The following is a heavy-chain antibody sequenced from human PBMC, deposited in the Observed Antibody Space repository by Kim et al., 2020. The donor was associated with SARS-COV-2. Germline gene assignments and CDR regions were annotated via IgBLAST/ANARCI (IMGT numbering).Heavy chain of an antibody. CDR2: IKQDGSDS. CDR1: GFSFSGYW. Sequence: GGSLRLSCSASGFSFSGYWMTWVRQAPGKGLEWVANIKQDGSDSYYVDSVKGRFTISRDNAQNTLYLQMNSLRAEDTAVYFCAREYSGSGMQPCDYWGQGALVTVSS. D-gene: IGHD3-10*01. V-gene: IGHV3-7*03. J-gene: IGHJ4*02. CDR3: AREYSGSGMQPCDY.